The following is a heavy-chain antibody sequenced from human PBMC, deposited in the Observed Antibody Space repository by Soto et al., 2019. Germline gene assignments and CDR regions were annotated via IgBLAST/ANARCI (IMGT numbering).Heavy chain of an antibody. V-gene: IGHV3-30*18. J-gene: IGHJ3*02. CDR2: ISYDGSNK. CDR1: GFTFSSYG. Sequence: GGSLRLSCAASGFTFSSYGMHWVRQAPGKGLEWVAVISYDGSNKYYADSVKGRFTISRDNSKNTLYLQMNSLRAEDTAVYYCAKGPSDAFDIWGQGTMVTVSS. CDR3: AKGPSDAFDI.